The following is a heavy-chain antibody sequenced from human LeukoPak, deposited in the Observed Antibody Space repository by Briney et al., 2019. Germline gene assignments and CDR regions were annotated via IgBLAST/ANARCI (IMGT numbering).Heavy chain of an antibody. CDR3: AREYSSGYSSGWTPGY. D-gene: IGHD6-19*01. CDR2: IYYSGST. V-gene: IGHV4-59*01. Sequence: PSETLSLTCTVSGGSISSYYWSWIRQPPGKGLEWIGYIYYSGSTNYNPSLKSRVTISVDTSKNQFSLKLSSVTAADTAVYYCAREYSSGYSSGWTPGYWGQGTLVTVSS. J-gene: IGHJ4*02. CDR1: GGSISSYY.